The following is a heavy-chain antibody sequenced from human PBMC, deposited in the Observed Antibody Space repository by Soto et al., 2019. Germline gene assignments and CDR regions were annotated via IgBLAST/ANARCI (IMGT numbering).Heavy chain of an antibody. CDR3: ARETPMTRITMLVVPAGLDY. CDR1: GYTFTSYY. D-gene: IGHD3-22*01. V-gene: IGHV1-46*01. CDR2: INPSGGST. Sequence: QVQLVQSGAEVKKPGASVKVSCMASGYTFTSYYMHWVRQAPGQGLEWMGIINPSGGSTSYAQKFQGRVTMTRDTSTITGYMEPSSLRSEDTAVYYCARETPMTRITMLVVPAGLDYWGQGTLVTVSS. J-gene: IGHJ4*02.